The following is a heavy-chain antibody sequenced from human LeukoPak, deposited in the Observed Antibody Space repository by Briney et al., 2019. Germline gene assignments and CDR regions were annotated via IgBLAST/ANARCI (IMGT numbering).Heavy chain of an antibody. CDR3: ARESAPDMSYYYYMDV. D-gene: IGHD1-14*01. CDR1: GGSISSSSYY. V-gene: IGHV4-39*07. Sequence: SETLSLTCTVSGGSISSSSYYWGWIRQPPGKGLEWIGSIYYSGSTNYNPSLKSRATISVDTSKNQLSLKLSYVTAADTAVYYCARESAPDMSYYYYMDVWGKGTSVTISS. J-gene: IGHJ6*03. CDR2: IYYSGST.